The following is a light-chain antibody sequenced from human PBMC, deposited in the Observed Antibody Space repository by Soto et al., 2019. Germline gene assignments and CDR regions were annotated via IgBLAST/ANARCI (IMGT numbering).Light chain of an antibody. J-gene: IGLJ1*01. CDR1: SSDAGGYTF. V-gene: IGLV2-14*01. Sequence: QSVLTQPASVSGSPGQSITISCTGTSSDAGGYTFVSWYQQHPGKAPKLMIYEVSNRPSGVSNRFSGSKSGNTASLTISGLQAEDEADYYCSSYTSNSSPYVFGTGTKVTVL. CDR2: EVS. CDR3: SSYTSNSSPYV.